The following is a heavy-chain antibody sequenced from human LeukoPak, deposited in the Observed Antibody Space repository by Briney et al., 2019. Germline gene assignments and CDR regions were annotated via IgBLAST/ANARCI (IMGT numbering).Heavy chain of an antibody. CDR2: ISYDGSNK. Sequence: QPGGSLRLSCAASGFTFSSYGMHWVRQAPGKGLEWVAVISYDGSNKYYADSVKGRFTISRDNSKNTLYLQMNSLRAEDTAVYYCAKDHYGMGKTYYDFWSGPTHYMDVWGKGTTVTVSS. V-gene: IGHV3-30*18. CDR1: GFTFSSYG. J-gene: IGHJ6*03. D-gene: IGHD3-3*01. CDR3: AKDHYGMGKTYYDFWSGPTHYMDV.